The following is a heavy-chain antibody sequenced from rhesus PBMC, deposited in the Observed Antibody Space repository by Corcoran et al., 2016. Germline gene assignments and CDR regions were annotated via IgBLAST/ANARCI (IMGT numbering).Heavy chain of an antibody. V-gene: IGHV4-122*02. CDR1: GGSISSGYYY. CDR3: ARDWDAFDF. Sequence: QVQLQESGPGLVKPSETLSLTCAVSGGSISSGYYYWSWIRQPPGKGLEWIGYITYSGSPSYNPSLKSRVTISRDTSKNQFSLKLSSVTAADTAVYYCARDWDAFDFWGQGLRVTVSS. J-gene: IGHJ3*01. CDR2: ITYSGSP.